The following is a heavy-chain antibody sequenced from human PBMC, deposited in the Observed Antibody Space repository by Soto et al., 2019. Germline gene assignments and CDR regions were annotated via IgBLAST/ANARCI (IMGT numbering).Heavy chain of an antibody. CDR1: GFSFSSYW. V-gene: IGHV3-74*01. D-gene: IGHD3-9*01. CDR2: INTDGSST. Sequence: EVQLVESGGGLVQPGGSLRLSCADSGFSFSSYWMHWVRQGPGKGLVWVARINTDGSSTNYADSVKGRFTISRDNAKNTLYLQMNSLRAEEKDVYYCARSPGGYYIDWGQGTMVTVSS. J-gene: IGHJ3*01. CDR3: ARSPGGYYID.